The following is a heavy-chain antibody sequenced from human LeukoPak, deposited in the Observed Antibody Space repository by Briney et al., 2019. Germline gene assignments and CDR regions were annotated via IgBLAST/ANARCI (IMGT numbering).Heavy chain of an antibody. CDR1: GFTFSSYG. CDR3: AKPSFTYYYDSSGYYPLDY. J-gene: IGHJ4*02. V-gene: IGHV3-30*18. D-gene: IGHD3-22*01. CDR2: ISYDGSNK. Sequence: GGSLRLSCAASGFTFSSYGMHWVRQAPDKGLEWVAVISYDGSNKYYADSVKGRFTISRDNSKNTLYLQMNSLRAEDTAVYYCAKPSFTYYYDSSGYYPLDYWGQGTLVTVSS.